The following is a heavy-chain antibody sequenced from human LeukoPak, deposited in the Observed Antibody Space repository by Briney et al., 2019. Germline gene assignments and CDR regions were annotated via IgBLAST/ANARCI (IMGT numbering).Heavy chain of an antibody. D-gene: IGHD3-22*01. CDR1: GASIRSYY. CDR2: IYYSGST. V-gene: IGHV4-59*01. Sequence: SETLSLTCTVSGASIRSYYWSWIRQPPGKGLQWIGNIYYSGSTNYNPSLTSRVTISADTSKNQFSLKLSSVTAADTAVYYCARDISDSSGDDRHFDYWGQGTLVTVSS. J-gene: IGHJ4*02. CDR3: ARDISDSSGDDRHFDY.